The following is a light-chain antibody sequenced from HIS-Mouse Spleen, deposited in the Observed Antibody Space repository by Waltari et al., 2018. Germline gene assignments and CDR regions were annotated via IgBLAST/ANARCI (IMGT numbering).Light chain of an antibody. V-gene: IGKV3-20*01. CDR2: GAS. J-gene: IGKJ1*01. CDR1: QSVSSSY. Sequence: EIVLTQSPGTLSLSPGDRATISCRASQSVSSSYLAWYQQKPGQAPRLLIYGASSRATGIPDRFSGSGSGTDFTLTISRLEPEDFAVYYCQQYGSSPQTFGQGTKVEIK. CDR3: QQYGSSPQT.